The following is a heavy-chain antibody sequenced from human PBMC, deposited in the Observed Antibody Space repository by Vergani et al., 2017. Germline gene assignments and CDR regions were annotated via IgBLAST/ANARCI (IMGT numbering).Heavy chain of an antibody. CDR1: GFTFSSYG. D-gene: IGHD1-7*01. V-gene: IGHV3-30*18. CDR3: AKGGHWNYDFDY. CDR2: ISDDGGNK. J-gene: IGHJ4*02. Sequence: QVQLVESGGGVVQPGRSLRLSCAVSGFTFSSYGMHWVRQAPGKGLEWLAVISDDGGNKFYTDSVKGRFSISRDNSKNTLYLKMNSLRAEDTAVYYCAKGGHWNYDFDYWGQGTLVNVSS.